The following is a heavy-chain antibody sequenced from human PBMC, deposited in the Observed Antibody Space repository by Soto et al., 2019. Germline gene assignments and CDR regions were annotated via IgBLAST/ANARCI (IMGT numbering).Heavy chain of an antibody. V-gene: IGHV1-69*13. CDR3: TKLWGYYFES. CDR2: IIPVFGTT. Sequence: AAVKVSFKDSGCLFSSFAISWVRQAPGQGLEWLGGIIPVFGTTNYAEKFQDRVTITADESTNTAYMELTSLTSGDTAVYYCTKLWGYYFESWGQGTLVTVSS. D-gene: IGHD3-22*01. J-gene: IGHJ4*02. CDR1: GCLFSSFA.